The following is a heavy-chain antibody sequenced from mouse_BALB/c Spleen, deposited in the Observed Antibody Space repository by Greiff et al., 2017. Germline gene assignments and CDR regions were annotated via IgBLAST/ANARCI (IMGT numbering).Heavy chain of an antibody. CDR2: INPSNGGT. D-gene: IGHD2-4*01. Sequence: QVQLQQSGAELVKPGASVKLSCTASGYTFTSYYMYWVKQRPGQGLEWIGGINPSNGGTNFNEKFTSKATLTVDKSSSTAYMQLSSLTSEDSAVYYCTRSGAMITAAWFAYWGQGTLVTVSA. CDR1: GYTFTSYY. V-gene: IGHV1S81*02. J-gene: IGHJ3*01. CDR3: TRSGAMITAAWFAY.